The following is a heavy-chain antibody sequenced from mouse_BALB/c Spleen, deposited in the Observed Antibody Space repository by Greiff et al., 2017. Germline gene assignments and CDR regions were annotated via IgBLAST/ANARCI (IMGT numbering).Heavy chain of an antibody. V-gene: IGHV5-6-5*01. CDR2: ISSGGST. CDR3: ARGYDGSSYWYFDV. J-gene: IGHJ1*01. D-gene: IGHD1-1*01. CDR1: GFTFSSYA. Sequence: EVKLMESGGGLVKPGGSLKLSCAASGFTFSSYAMSWVRQTPEKRLEWVASISSGGSTYYPDSVKGRFTISRDNARNILYLQMSSLRSEDTAMYYCARGYDGSSYWYFDVWGAGTTVTVSS.